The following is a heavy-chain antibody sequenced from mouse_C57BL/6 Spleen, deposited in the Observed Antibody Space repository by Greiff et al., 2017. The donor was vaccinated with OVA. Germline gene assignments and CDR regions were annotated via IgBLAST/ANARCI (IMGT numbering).Heavy chain of an antibody. Sequence: QVQLQQPGAELVKPGASVKMSCKASGYTFTSYWITWVKQRPGQGLEWIGDIYPGSGCTNYNEKFKSKATLTVDTSSSTAYMQLSSLTSEDSAVYYCARRYYGSSPLAMDYWGQGTSVTVSS. V-gene: IGHV1-55*01. J-gene: IGHJ4*01. D-gene: IGHD1-1*01. CDR1: GYTFTSYW. CDR2: IYPGSGCT. CDR3: ARRYYGSSPLAMDY.